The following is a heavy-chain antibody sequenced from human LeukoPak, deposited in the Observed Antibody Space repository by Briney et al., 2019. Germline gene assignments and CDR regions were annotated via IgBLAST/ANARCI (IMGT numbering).Heavy chain of an antibody. CDR2: IYHSGST. V-gene: IGHV4-34*01. D-gene: IGHD3-9*01. Sequence: SSETLSLTCAVYGGSFSGYYWSWLRQPPGKGLEWIGSIYHSGSTYYNPSLKSRVTISVDTSKTQFSLKLSSVPAADTAVYYCARVRLNGYMDVWGKGTTVTVSS. CDR1: GGSFSGYY. CDR3: ARVRLNGYMDV. J-gene: IGHJ6*03.